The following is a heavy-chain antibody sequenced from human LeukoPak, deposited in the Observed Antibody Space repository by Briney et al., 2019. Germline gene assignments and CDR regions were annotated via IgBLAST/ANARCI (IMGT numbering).Heavy chain of an antibody. CDR2: IYYSGST. CDR1: GGSISSYY. D-gene: IGHD2-15*01. CDR3: ARHGGWGSPFDY. J-gene: IGHJ4*02. V-gene: IGHV4-59*08. Sequence: SETLSLTCTVSGGSISSYYWSWIRQPPGKGLGWIGYIYYSGSTNYNPSLKSRVTISVDTSKTQFSLKLSSVTAADTAVYYCARHGGWGSPFDYWGQGTLVTVSS.